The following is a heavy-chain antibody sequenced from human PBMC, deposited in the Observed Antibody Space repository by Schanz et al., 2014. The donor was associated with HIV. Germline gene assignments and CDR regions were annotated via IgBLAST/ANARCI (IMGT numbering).Heavy chain of an antibody. CDR3: SRVGGWGAFDF. V-gene: IGHV3-53*01. Sequence: EVQLVESGGGLIQPGGSRRLFCAASGFAVSGNYMSWVRQAPGKGLEWVSTLYNGGDTYYADSVKGRFTISRDNSKNTLYLQMSSLRAEDTAVYYCSRVGGWGAFDFWGQGTMLTVSS. D-gene: IGHD3-10*01. J-gene: IGHJ3*01. CDR1: GFAVSGNY. CDR2: LYNGGDT.